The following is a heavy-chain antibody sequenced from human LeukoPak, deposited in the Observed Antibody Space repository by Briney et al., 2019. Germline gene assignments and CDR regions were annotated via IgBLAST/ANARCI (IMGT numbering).Heavy chain of an antibody. CDR2: ISSSGSTI. Sequence: SGGSLRLSCAASGFTFSSYEMNWVRQAPGKGLEWVSYISSSGSTIYYADSVKGRFTISRDNAKNSLYLQMNSLRAEDTAVYYCARRRRSTMIVVSVYWYFDLWGRGTLVTVSS. CDR1: GFTFSSYE. V-gene: IGHV3-48*03. J-gene: IGHJ2*01. D-gene: IGHD3-22*01. CDR3: ARRRRSTMIVVSVYWYFDL.